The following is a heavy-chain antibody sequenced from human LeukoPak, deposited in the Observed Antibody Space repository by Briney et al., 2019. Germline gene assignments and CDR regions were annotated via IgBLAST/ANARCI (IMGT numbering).Heavy chain of an antibody. J-gene: IGHJ4*02. Sequence: GGSLSLSCAPSGFTFSSYEMNGVREATGEGLEWVSYISSRGSTIYYAASVKGRFTISQDNAKNPLYLQMNSLSAEETAVYYCARGYGAFDYWGQGTLVTVSS. CDR3: ARGYGAFDY. V-gene: IGHV3-48*03. D-gene: IGHD5-18*01. CDR1: GFTFSSYE. CDR2: ISSRGSTI.